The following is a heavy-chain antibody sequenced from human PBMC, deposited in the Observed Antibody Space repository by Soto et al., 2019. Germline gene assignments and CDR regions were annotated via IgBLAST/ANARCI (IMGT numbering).Heavy chain of an antibody. CDR2: ISYDGSNK. J-gene: IGHJ6*02. D-gene: IGHD5-18*01. CDR3: AKEVRKGGYSYGRRPYYYYGMDV. Sequence: GGSLRLSCAASGFTFSSYGMHWVRQAPGKGLEWVAVISYDGSNKYYADSVKGRFTISRDNSKNTLYLQMNSLRAEDTAVYYCAKEVRKGGYSYGRRPYYYYGMDVWGQGTTVTVSS. V-gene: IGHV3-30*18. CDR1: GFTFSSYG.